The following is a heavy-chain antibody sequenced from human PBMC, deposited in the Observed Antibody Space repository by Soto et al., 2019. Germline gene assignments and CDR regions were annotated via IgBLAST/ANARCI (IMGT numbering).Heavy chain of an antibody. D-gene: IGHD1-26*01. V-gene: IGHV3-23*01. CDR2: ISGSGGST. CDR3: AKDPVVGTRRAFDI. J-gene: IGHJ3*02. CDR1: GFTFSNFA. Sequence: EVQLLESGGGLVQPGGSLRLSCAASGFTFSNFAMNWVRQAPGKGLEWVSAISGSGGSTYYADSVKGRFTISRDNSKNKLYLQMNSLRAEDTAVYYCAKDPVVGTRRAFDIWVQGTMVTVSS.